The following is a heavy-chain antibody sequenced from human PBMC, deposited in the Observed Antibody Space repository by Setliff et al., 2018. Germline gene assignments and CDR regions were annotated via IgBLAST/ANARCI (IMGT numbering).Heavy chain of an antibody. Sequence: GGSLRLSCAASGFTFSRYWMSWVRQAPGKGLEWVANIKQDGSEKYYVDSVKGRFTISRDNAKNSLYLQMNSLRAEDTAVYYCARAFGSGESAFDIWGQGTMVTVSS. V-gene: IGHV3-7*01. CDR1: GFTFSRYW. D-gene: IGHD3-3*01. CDR2: IKQDGSEK. CDR3: ARAFGSGESAFDI. J-gene: IGHJ3*02.